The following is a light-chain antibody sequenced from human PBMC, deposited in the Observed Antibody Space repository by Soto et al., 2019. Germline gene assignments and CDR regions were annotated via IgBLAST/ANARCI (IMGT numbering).Light chain of an antibody. CDR3: QEYGSSRT. J-gene: IGKJ1*01. CDR2: GAS. CDR1: QSISTNY. Sequence: EIVLTQSPGTLSLSPGERATLSCRANQSISTNYIAWYQQKPGQAPRLLIYGASSRATDIPDRFSGSGSGTDFTLTISRLEPEDFAVYYCQEYGSSRTFGQGTKVEIK. V-gene: IGKV3-20*01.